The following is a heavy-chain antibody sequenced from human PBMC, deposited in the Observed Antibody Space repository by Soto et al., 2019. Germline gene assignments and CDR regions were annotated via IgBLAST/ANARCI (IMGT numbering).Heavy chain of an antibody. CDR1: GFTFSSYS. Sequence: GGSLRLSCAASGFTFSSYSMNWVRQAPGKGLEWVSYISSSSSTIYYADSVKGRFTISRDNAKNSLYLQMNSLRDEDTAVYYCARSTGYSYGRDWYFDLWGRGTLVTVSS. V-gene: IGHV3-48*02. J-gene: IGHJ2*01. CDR2: ISSSSSTI. CDR3: ARSTGYSYGRDWYFDL. D-gene: IGHD5-18*01.